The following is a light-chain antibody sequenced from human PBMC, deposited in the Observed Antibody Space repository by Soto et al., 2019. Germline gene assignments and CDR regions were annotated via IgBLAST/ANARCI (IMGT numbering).Light chain of an antibody. J-gene: IGKJ5*01. CDR2: AAS. V-gene: IGKV1-39*01. CDR1: QSISSY. Sequence: IKVTQDPSSLSPSLGDSVTITGRASQSISSYLNWYQQKPGKAPKLLIYAASSLQSGVPSRFSGSGSGTDFTLTISSLQPEDFATYYCQQGYNSPITFGQGTRLEIK. CDR3: QQGYNSPIT.